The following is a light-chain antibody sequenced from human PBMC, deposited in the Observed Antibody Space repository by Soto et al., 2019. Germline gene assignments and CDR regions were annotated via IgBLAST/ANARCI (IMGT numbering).Light chain of an antibody. J-gene: IGLJ3*02. Sequence: QSALTQPASVSGSPGQSITISCTGTSSDVGGYNYVSWYQQHPGKAPKLMIYAVTDRPSGVSSRFSGSKSGNTASLTISGLQAEDEADYYCAAWDDNLNGWVFGGGTKVTVL. CDR2: AVT. V-gene: IGLV2-14*01. CDR3: AAWDDNLNGWV. CDR1: SSDVGGYNY.